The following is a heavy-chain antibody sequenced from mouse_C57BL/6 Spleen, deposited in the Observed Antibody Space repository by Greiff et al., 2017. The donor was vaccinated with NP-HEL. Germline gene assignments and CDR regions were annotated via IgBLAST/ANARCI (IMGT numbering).Heavy chain of an antibody. CDR3: ARPLPYYGSSYEFAY. CDR2: INPNNGGT. CDR1: GYTFTDHN. J-gene: IGHJ3*01. V-gene: IGHV1-18*01. Sequence: EVQLQQSGPELVKPGASVKIPCKASGYTFTDHNMDWVKQSHGKSLEWIGDINPNNGGTIYNQKFKSTATLTVDKSSSTSYMELRSLTSEDTAVYYCARPLPYYGSSYEFAYWGQGTLVTVSA. D-gene: IGHD1-1*01.